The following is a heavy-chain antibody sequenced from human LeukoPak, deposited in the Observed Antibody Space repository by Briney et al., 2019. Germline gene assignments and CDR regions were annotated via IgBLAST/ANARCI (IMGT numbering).Heavy chain of an antibody. Sequence: GGSLRLSCAASGFTVSSNYMSWVRQAPGKGLEWVSVIYSGGSTYYSDSVKGRFTISRDNSKNTLYLKMNSLRAEDTAVYYCARDLYFRYWGQGTLVTVSS. J-gene: IGHJ4*02. V-gene: IGHV3-66*01. CDR3: ARDLYFRY. CDR2: IYSGGST. D-gene: IGHD3-9*01. CDR1: GFTVSSNY.